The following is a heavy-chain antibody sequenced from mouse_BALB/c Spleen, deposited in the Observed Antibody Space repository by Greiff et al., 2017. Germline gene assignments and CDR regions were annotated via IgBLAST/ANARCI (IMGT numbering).Heavy chain of an antibody. J-gene: IGHJ4*01. Sequence: EVQLQESGGGLVKPGGSLKLSCAASGFTFSSYAMSWVRQSPEKRLEWVAEISSGGSYTYYPDTVTGRFTISRDNAKNTLYLEMSSLRSEDTAMYYCASGGRYDTDYYAMDYWGQGTSVTVSS. CDR2: ISSGGSYT. CDR3: ASGGRYDTDYYAMDY. CDR1: GFTFSSYA. V-gene: IGHV5-9-4*01. D-gene: IGHD2-14*01.